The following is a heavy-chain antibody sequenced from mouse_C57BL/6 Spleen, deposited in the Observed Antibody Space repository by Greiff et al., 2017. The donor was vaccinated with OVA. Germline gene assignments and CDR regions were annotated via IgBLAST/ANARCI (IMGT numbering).Heavy chain of an antibody. Sequence: EVQLQQSGAELVKPGASVKLSCTASGFNIKDYYMHWVKQRTEQGLEWIGRIDPEDGETKYAPQFQGKATITADTSSNTAYLQLSSLTSEDTAVYYCASGYYGRCSPYYAMDYWGQGTSVTVSS. D-gene: IGHD1-1*01. J-gene: IGHJ4*01. CDR3: ASGYYGRCSPYYAMDY. CDR2: IDPEDGET. CDR1: GFNIKDYY. V-gene: IGHV14-2*01.